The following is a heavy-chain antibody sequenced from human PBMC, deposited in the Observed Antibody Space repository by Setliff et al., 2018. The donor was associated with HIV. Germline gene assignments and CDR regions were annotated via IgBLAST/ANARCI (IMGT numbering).Heavy chain of an antibody. D-gene: IGHD3-10*01. CDR1: GGSISSYY. J-gene: IGHJ4*02. Sequence: SETLSLTCSVSGGSISSYYWSWIRQPPGKGLEWLGHIYSSGSTNYNPSLKSRVTISVDTSKNQFSLKLYSVTATDTAVYYCARAYFGSGIYYWGQGTLVTVSS. CDR3: ARAYFGSGIYY. CDR2: IYSSGST. V-gene: IGHV4-4*09.